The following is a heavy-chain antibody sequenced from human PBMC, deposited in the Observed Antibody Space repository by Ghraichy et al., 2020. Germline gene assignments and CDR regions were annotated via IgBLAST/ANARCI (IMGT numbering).Heavy chain of an antibody. CDR2: ISDSGGTT. V-gene: IGHV3-23*01. J-gene: IGHJ2*01. Sequence: GESLNISCAASGFTFNSYAMSWVRQAPGKGLEWVSAISDSGGTTYYADSVKGRFTISRDNSKNTAYLQMNSLRAEDTAVYYCAKQFNWYFDLWGRGTLVTVSS. CDR3: AKQFNWYFDL. CDR1: GFTFNSYA.